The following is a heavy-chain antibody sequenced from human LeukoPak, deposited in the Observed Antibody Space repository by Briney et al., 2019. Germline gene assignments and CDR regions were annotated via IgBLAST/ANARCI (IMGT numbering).Heavy chain of an antibody. J-gene: IGHJ5*02. CDR1: GGSFSGYY. CDR2: INHSGST. CDR3: ARGFDFWSGYYRRFDP. D-gene: IGHD3-3*01. V-gene: IGHV4-34*01. Sequence: PSETLSLTCAVYGGSFSGYYWSWIRQPPGKGLEWIGEINHSGSTNYNPSLKSRVTISVDTSKNQLSLKLSSVTAADTAVYYCARGFDFWSGYYRRFDPWGQGTLVTVSS.